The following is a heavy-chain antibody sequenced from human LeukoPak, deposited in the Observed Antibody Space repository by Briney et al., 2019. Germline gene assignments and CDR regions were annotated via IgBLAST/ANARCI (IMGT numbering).Heavy chain of an antibody. CDR1: GYTFTGYY. Sequence: SVKVSCKASGYTFTGYYMHWVRQAPGQGLEWMGGIIPIFGTPEYAQKFQRRVTITADEPTSTAYMELSSLRSEDTAVYYCARGPDCGGDCFSYFFDKWGQGTQVTVSS. J-gene: IGHJ4*02. V-gene: IGHV1-69*13. D-gene: IGHD2-21*02. CDR2: IIPIFGTP. CDR3: ARGPDCGGDCFSYFFDK.